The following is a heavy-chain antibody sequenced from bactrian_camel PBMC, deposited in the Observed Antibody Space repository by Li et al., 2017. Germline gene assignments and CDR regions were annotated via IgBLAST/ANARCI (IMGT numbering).Heavy chain of an antibody. Sequence: HVQLVESGGGSMQTGGSLTLSCAVSGDTASSYSMGWFHQIQGNGREGVAALDRDGSTTYANSVEGRFTISRDNAKNTVYLQMNSLKSEDTAMYYCGSQGAFGKGTQVTVS. CDR2: LDRDGST. J-gene: IGHJ7*01. D-gene: IGHD1*01. CDR1: GDTASSYS. V-gene: IGHV3S9*01.